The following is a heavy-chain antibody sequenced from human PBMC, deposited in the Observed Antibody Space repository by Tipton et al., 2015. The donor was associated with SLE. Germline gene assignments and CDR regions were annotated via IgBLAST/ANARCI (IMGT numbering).Heavy chain of an antibody. CDR3: ARGGGGDDAFDI. CDR2: ISSSSSTI. J-gene: IGHJ3*02. V-gene: IGHV3-48*01. D-gene: IGHD2-21*01. CDR1: GFTFGDYA. Sequence: SLRLSCTASGFTFGDYAMSWVRQAPGKGLEWVSYISSSSSTIYYADSVKGRFTISRDNAKNSLYLQMNNLRAEDTAVFYCARGGGGDDAFDIWGQGTMVTVSS.